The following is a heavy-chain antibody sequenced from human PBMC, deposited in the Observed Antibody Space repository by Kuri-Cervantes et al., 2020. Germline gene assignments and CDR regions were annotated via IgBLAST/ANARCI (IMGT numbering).Heavy chain of an antibody. CDR3: ARSESRYFDL. Sequence: GSLRLSCTVSGGSISSSSYYWGWIRQPPGKGLEWIGSIYHSGITNYNPSLYSRVTISIDTSKNQFSLKLTSVTAADTAVYYCARSESRYFDLWGRGTLVTVSS. V-gene: IGHV4-39*07. CDR2: IYHSGIT. CDR1: GGSISSSSYY. J-gene: IGHJ2*01.